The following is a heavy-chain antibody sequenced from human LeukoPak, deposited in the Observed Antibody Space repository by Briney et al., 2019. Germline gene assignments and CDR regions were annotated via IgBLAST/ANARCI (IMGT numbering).Heavy chain of an antibody. CDR2: IYYSGST. D-gene: IGHD2-15*01. Sequence: SETLSLTCTVSGGSISSYYWSWIRQPPGKGLEWIGYIYYSGSTNYNPSLKSRVTISVDTSKNQFSLKLNSVTAADTAVYYCVREILYCSGGSCYRGPFDNWGQGTLVTVSA. J-gene: IGHJ4*02. CDR3: VREILYCSGGSCYRGPFDN. CDR1: GGSISSYY. V-gene: IGHV4-59*12.